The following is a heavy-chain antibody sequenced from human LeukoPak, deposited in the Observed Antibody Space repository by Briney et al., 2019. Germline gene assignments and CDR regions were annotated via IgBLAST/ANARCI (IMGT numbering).Heavy chain of an antibody. Sequence: ASVKVSCKASGGTFSSYAISWVRQAPGQGLEWMGRIIPIFGTANYAQKFQGRVTITTDESTSTAYMGLSSLRSEDTAVYYCARDLRNITMIVEDPYYFDYWGQGTLVTVSS. CDR1: GGTFSSYA. CDR3: ARDLRNITMIVEDPYYFDY. D-gene: IGHD3-22*01. J-gene: IGHJ4*02. CDR2: IIPIFGTA. V-gene: IGHV1-69*05.